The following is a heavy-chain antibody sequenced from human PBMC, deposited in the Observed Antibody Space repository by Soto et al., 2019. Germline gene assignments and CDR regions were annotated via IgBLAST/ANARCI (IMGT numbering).Heavy chain of an antibody. Sequence: GGSLRLSCAASGFTFSSYAMSWVRQAPGKGLEWVSAFSGSGGSTYYADSVKGRFTISRDNSKNTLYLQMNSLRAEDTAVYYCAKDGGVEYYYDSSGYPDAFDIWGQGTMVTVS. V-gene: IGHV3-23*01. CDR3: AKDGGVEYYYDSSGYPDAFDI. D-gene: IGHD3-22*01. J-gene: IGHJ3*02. CDR1: GFTFSSYA. CDR2: FSGSGGST.